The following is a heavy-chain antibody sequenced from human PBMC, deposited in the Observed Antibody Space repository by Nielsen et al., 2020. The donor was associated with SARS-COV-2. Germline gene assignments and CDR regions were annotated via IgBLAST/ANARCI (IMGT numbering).Heavy chain of an antibody. V-gene: IGHV1-24*01. CDR1: GGALTLFS. CDR3: ATDSPIGVVIYALAH. D-gene: IGHD3-3*01. J-gene: IGHJ4*02. Sequence: ASVKVSCKVSGGALTLFSMHWVRQAPGKGLEWMGEFDPQDGETTYAQKFQGRVTMTEDTSIDTAYLDLNGLTSDDTAIYFCATDSPIGVVIYALAHWGQGTPGTVSS. CDR2: FDPQDGET.